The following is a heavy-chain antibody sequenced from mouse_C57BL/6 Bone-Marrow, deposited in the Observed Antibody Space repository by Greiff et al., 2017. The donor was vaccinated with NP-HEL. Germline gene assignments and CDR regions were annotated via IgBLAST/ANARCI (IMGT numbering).Heavy chain of an antibody. CDR1: GFSLTSYG. J-gene: IGHJ4*01. CDR2: IWSDGST. CDR3: ARQERYSNYVGYAMDY. D-gene: IGHD2-5*01. V-gene: IGHV2-6-1*01. Sequence: QVQLKESGPGLVAPSQSLSITCTVSGFSLTSYGVHWVRQPPGKGLEWLVVIWSDGSTTYTSALKSRLSISKDNSKSQVFLKMNSLQTEDTAMYYCARQERYSNYVGYAMDYWGQGTSVTVSS.